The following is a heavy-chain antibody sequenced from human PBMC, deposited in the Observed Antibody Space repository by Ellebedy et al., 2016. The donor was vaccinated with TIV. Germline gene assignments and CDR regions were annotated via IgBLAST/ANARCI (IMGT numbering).Heavy chain of an antibody. Sequence: GESLKISCAASGFSVSSNYMSWVRQAPGKGLEWVSVIYSGGSTYYADSVKGRFTISRDNSKNTVYLQMNSLRAEDTAVYYCAREKGFGDERGFDFWGQGTLVTVSS. V-gene: IGHV3-66*01. CDR2: IYSGGST. D-gene: IGHD3-10*01. CDR1: GFSVSSNY. J-gene: IGHJ4*02. CDR3: AREKGFGDERGFDF.